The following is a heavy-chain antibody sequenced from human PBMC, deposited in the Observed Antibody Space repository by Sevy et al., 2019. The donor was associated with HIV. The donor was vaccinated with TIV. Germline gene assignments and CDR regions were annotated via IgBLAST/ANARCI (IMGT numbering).Heavy chain of an antibody. CDR2: INPAGGST. V-gene: IGHV1-46*01. J-gene: IGHJ4*02. D-gene: IGHD3-9*01. CDR1: GYTFTSNY. Sequence: ASVKVSCKASGYTFTSNYMHWVRRAPGQGLEWMGTINPAGGSTGYAQKFQGRVTMTRDTSMSTVYMELSSLRSEDTAVYFWARGPLTGSSRYYIDFWGQGTLVTVSS. CDR3: ARGPLTGSSRYYIDF.